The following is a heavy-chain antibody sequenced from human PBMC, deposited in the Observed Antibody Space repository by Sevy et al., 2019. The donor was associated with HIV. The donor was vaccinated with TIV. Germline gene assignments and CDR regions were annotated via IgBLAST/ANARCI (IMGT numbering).Heavy chain of an antibody. CDR3: AKDSGYCSGGSCYSSFDY. Sequence: GGSLRLSCAASGFTFSSYVMSWVRQAPGKGLEWVSAISGSGGSTYYADSVKGRFTISRDNSKNTLYLQMNSLRAEDTAVYYCAKDSGYCSGGSCYSSFDYWGQGTLVTVSS. V-gene: IGHV3-23*01. J-gene: IGHJ4*02. D-gene: IGHD2-15*01. CDR1: GFTFSSYV. CDR2: ISGSGGST.